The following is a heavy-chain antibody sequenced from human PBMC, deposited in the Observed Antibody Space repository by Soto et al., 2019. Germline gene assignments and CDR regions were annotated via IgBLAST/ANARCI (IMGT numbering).Heavy chain of an antibody. CDR3: SRGYGGAFDY. J-gene: IGHJ4*02. CDR2: INAGNGNT. CDR1: GDTFTSYA. Sequence: RPSVKVSCKASGDTFTSYAMHWVRQAPGQRLEWMGWINAGNGNTKYSQKFQGRVTITRDTSASTAYMELSSRTSEDTALYYCSRGYGGAFDYWGQGTLVTGSA. V-gene: IGHV1-3*01. D-gene: IGHD4-17*01.